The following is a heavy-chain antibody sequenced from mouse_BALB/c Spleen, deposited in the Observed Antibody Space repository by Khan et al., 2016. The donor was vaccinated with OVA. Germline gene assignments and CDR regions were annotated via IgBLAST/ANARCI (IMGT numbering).Heavy chain of an antibody. Sequence: EVQLQESGPSLVKPSQSLSLTCTVTGFSITSNYAWSWIRQFPGSKLEWMGYISYSGATNYNPSLKSRISVTRDTSENQVFLQLNSVTTEDTASYLCAWQNYYGYAFDYWGQGTSVTVSS. V-gene: IGHV3-2*02. J-gene: IGHJ4*01. CDR2: ISYSGAT. D-gene: IGHD1-1*01. CDR1: GFSITSNYA. CDR3: AWQNYYGYAFDY.